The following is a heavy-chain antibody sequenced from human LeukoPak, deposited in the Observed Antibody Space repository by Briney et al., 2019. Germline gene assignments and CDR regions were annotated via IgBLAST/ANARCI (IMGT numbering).Heavy chain of an antibody. Sequence: GGSLRLSCAASGFTFSSYAMSWVRQAPGKGLEWVSAISGSGGSTYYADSVKGRFTISRDNSKNTLYLQMNSLRADDTAVYYCAKVLSIATRQVNFDYWGQGTLVTVSS. CDR2: ISGSGGST. J-gene: IGHJ4*02. D-gene: IGHD6-6*01. V-gene: IGHV3-23*01. CDR3: AKVLSIATRQVNFDY. CDR1: GFTFSSYA.